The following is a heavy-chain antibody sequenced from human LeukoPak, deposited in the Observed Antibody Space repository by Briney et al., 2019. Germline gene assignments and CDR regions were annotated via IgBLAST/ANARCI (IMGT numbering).Heavy chain of an antibody. CDR3: ARTDSSGYDPGY. Sequence: SETLSLTCSVSGGSSSSSSYYWGWIRQPPGKGLEWIGSIHDSGSTDYNPSLKSRVTISVDTSKNQFSLKLSSVTAADTAVYYCARTDSSGYDPGYWGQGTLVTVSS. J-gene: IGHJ4*02. CDR1: GGSSSSSSYY. D-gene: IGHD3-22*01. V-gene: IGHV4-39*01. CDR2: IHDSGST.